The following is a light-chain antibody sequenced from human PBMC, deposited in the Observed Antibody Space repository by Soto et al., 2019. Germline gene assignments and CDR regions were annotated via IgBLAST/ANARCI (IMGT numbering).Light chain of an antibody. Sequence: QSALTQPRSVSGSPGQSVTISCTGASSDVGGYNYVSWYQHHPGKAPKLMIYDVSKRPSGVPDRFSGSKSGNTASLTISGLQAEDEADYYCCSYAGSYDDVFGGGTKVTVL. CDR3: CSYAGSYDDV. CDR1: SSDVGGYNY. J-gene: IGLJ3*02. CDR2: DVS. V-gene: IGLV2-11*01.